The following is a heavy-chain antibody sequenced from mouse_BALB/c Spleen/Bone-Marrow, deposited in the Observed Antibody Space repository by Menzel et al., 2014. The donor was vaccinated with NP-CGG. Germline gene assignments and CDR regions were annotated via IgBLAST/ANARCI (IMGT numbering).Heavy chain of an antibody. J-gene: IGHJ4*01. CDR2: INPSTGYT. CDR1: GYTFTSYW. CDR3: ARKGYGNYHYYAMDY. Sequence: VKLVESGAELAKPGASVKMSCKASGYTFTSYWMYWIKQRPGQGLEWIGYINPSTGYTEYNQKFKDKATLTADKSSNTAYMQLSSLTSEDSAAYYCARKGYGNYHYYAMDYWGQGTSVTVSS. D-gene: IGHD2-1*01. V-gene: IGHV1-7*01.